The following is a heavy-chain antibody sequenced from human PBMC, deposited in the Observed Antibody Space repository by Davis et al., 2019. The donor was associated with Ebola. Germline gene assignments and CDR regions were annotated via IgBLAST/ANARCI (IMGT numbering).Heavy chain of an antibody. CDR3: ARLTGTPVPYYYYGMDV. CDR1: GYTFTGYY. Sequence: ASVKVSCKASGYTFTGYYMHWVRQAPGQGLEWMGWINPNSGGTNYAQKFQGWVTMTRDTSISTAYMELSRLRSDDTAVYYCARLTGTPVPYYYYGMDVWGQGTTVTVSS. V-gene: IGHV1-2*04. CDR2: INPNSGGT. D-gene: IGHD1-1*01. J-gene: IGHJ6*02.